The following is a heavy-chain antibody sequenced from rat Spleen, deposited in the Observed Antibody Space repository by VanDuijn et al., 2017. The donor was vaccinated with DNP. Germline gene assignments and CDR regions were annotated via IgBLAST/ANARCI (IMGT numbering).Heavy chain of an antibody. Sequence: EVQLQESGPGLVKPSQSLSLTCSVTGYSITRNYWGWIRKFPGHKLEWMGYINSAGSTNYNPSLKGRISITRDTSKNQLFLQVNSVTTEDTATYYCARWPGYNPPYAMDAWGQGTSVTVSS. D-gene: IGHD1-4*01. V-gene: IGHV3-3*01. J-gene: IGHJ4*01. CDR1: GYSITRNY. CDR2: INSAGST. CDR3: ARWPGYNPPYAMDA.